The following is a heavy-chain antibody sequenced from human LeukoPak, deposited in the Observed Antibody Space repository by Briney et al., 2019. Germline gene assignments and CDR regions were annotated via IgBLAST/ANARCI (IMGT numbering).Heavy chain of an antibody. V-gene: IGHV3-48*01. D-gene: IGHD1-7*01. CDR2: ITSSSSII. J-gene: IGHJ4*02. CDR1: GFTFSSYS. Sequence: GGSLRLSCAASGFTFSSYSMNWVRQAPGKGLEWISYITSSSSIIYYGDSVKGRFAVSRDNAKNSLYLQMNSLRAEDTAVYYCARVGLWHYPVDSWGQGTLVTVSS. CDR3: ARVGLWHYPVDS.